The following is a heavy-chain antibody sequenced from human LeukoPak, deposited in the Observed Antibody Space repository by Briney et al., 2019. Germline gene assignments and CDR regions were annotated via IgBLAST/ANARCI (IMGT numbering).Heavy chain of an antibody. Sequence: ASVKVSCKASGYTFTSYYMHWVRQAPGQGLEWMGIINPSGGSTSYAQKLQGRVTMTRDTSTSTVYMELSSLRSEDTAVYYCARDRGSSGYYYVKSYFDYWGQGTLVTVSS. CDR3: ARDRGSSGYYYVKSYFDY. D-gene: IGHD3-22*01. J-gene: IGHJ4*02. CDR2: INPSGGST. V-gene: IGHV1-46*01. CDR1: GYTFTSYY.